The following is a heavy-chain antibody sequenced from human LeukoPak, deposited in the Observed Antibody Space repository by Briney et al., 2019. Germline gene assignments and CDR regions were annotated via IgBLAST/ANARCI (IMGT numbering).Heavy chain of an antibody. J-gene: IGHJ4*02. D-gene: IGHD5-12*01. V-gene: IGHV4-59*01. Sequence: PSETLSLTCTLSGGSISTYYWSWIGQPPGKGLEWIGYIYHSGSTNYNPSLKSRVTISVDTSKNQFSLKLSSVTAADTAVYYCARGGGYASPIGYWGQGALVTVSS. CDR2: IYHSGST. CDR1: GGSISTYY. CDR3: ARGGGYASPIGY.